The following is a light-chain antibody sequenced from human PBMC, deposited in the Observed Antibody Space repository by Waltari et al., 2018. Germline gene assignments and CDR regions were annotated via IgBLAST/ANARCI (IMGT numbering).Light chain of an antibody. CDR2: TAS. Sequence: DIQMTQSPSSVSASVGDRFTITCRASQGISSWLAWFQQKPGNAPKLLIYTASTLQSGVPSRFSGSGSGTDFTLTISSLQPEDSATYYCQQTNSLPSTFGGGTKVEI. CDR3: QQTNSLPST. J-gene: IGKJ4*01. CDR1: QGISSW. V-gene: IGKV1-12*02.